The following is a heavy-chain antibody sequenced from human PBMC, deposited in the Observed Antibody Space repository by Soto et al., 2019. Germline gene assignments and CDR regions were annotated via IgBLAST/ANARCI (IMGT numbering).Heavy chain of an antibody. J-gene: IGHJ4*02. CDR2: IIPLFGTA. CDR3: ARPKGTYSSGYYYFDF. V-gene: IGHV1-69*01. CDR1: GGTFSTYA. Sequence: QVQLEQYGGEVKQPGSSVRVSCKTSGGTFSTYAITWVRQAPGQGLEWMGAIIPLFGTADYSQKFQGRVTITADESTSTAYMELSSLRFDDTAVYFCARPKGTYSSGYYYFDFWGQGTLVTVYS. D-gene: IGHD6-19*01.